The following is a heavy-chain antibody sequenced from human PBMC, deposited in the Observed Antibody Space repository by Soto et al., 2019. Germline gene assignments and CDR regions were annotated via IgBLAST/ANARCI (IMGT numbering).Heavy chain of an antibody. CDR3: ARSARGFSYGKIDS. V-gene: IGHV3-21*01. Sequence: PVGSLRLSCAASGFSFSTYSMNWVRQAPGKGLEWVSSITTSSSNTYYADSLKGRFTLSRENAKNSLYLQMSNLRAEDTAVYYCARSARGFSYGKIDSWGQGTLVTVSS. J-gene: IGHJ4*02. D-gene: IGHD5-18*01. CDR2: ITTSSSNT. CDR1: GFSFSTYS.